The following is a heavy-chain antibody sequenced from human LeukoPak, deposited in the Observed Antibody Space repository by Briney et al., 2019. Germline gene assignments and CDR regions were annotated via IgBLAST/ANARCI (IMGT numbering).Heavy chain of an antibody. D-gene: IGHD2-2*01. CDR1: GFTFSDYY. J-gene: IGHJ4*02. V-gene: IGHV3-11*01. CDR3: ARLGYCSSTSCYVGGYFDY. Sequence: GGSLRLSCAASGFTFSDYYMSWIRQAPGKGLEWVSYISSSGSTIYYADSVKGRFTISRDNAKNSLYLQMNSLRAEDTAVYYCARLGYCSSTSCYVGGYFDYWGQGTLVTVSS. CDR2: ISSSGSTI.